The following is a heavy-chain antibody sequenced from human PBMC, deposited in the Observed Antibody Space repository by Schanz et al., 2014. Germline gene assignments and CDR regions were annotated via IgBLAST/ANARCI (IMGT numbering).Heavy chain of an antibody. Sequence: VQLVESGGGVVRPGRSLRLSCVASGFTFSTYAMSWVRQAPGKGPEWVSSLTGSGGGTYYADSVKGRFTISRDNAKNSLYLQMNSLRAEDTAVYYCVPMSIAAHWGQGTLVTVSS. CDR1: GFTFSTYA. V-gene: IGHV3-23*04. CDR3: VPMSIAAH. CDR2: LTGSGGGT. J-gene: IGHJ4*02. D-gene: IGHD6-6*01.